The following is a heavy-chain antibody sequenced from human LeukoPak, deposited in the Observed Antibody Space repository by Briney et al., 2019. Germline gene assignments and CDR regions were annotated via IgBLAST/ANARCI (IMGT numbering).Heavy chain of an antibody. D-gene: IGHD2-2*01. V-gene: IGHV1-69*04. CDR2: IIPILGIA. CDR3: ARDLCSSTSCRALGTYYGMDV. CDR1: GGTFSSYA. Sequence: SVKVSCKASGGTFSSYAISWVRQAPGQGLEWIGRIIPILGIANYAQKFQGRVTITADKSTSTAYMELSSLRSEDTAVYYCARDLCSSTSCRALGTYYGMDVWGQGTTVTVSS. J-gene: IGHJ6*02.